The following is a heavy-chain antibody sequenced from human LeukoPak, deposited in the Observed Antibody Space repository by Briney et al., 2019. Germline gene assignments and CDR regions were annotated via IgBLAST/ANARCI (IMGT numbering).Heavy chain of an antibody. CDR1: GASVTTYH. CDR2: VHSSGTT. Sequence: PSETLSLTCTVSGASVTTYHWSWLRQSPGKGLEWIANVHSSGTTYYNPSLRSRVTISIDTSKNQFSLKMTSVTTADTAVYYCARDTRAVGATLYFDYWGQGTLVTVSS. V-gene: IGHV4-59*02. J-gene: IGHJ4*02. D-gene: IGHD1-26*01. CDR3: ARDTRAVGATLYFDY.